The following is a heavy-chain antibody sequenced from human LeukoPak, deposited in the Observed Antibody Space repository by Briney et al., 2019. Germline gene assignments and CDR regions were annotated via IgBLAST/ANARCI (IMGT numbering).Heavy chain of an antibody. Sequence: PGGSLRLSCAASGFTFSSYWMSWVRQAPGKGLEWVANIKQDGSEKYYVDSVKGRFTISRDNAKNSLYLQMNSLRAEDTAVYYCARINTYYYDSSGYFLFDYWGQGTLVTVSS. CDR1: GFTFSSYW. D-gene: IGHD3-22*01. CDR2: IKQDGSEK. CDR3: ARINTYYYDSSGYFLFDY. J-gene: IGHJ4*02. V-gene: IGHV3-7*01.